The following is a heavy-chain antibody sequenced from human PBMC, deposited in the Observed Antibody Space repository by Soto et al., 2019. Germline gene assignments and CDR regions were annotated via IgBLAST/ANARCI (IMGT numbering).Heavy chain of an antibody. V-gene: IGHV3-7*01. CDR3: VKGTQAPNYDFWSGYANYGMDV. D-gene: IGHD3-3*01. Sequence: GSVRLSCAASGFTFTTYWMNWVRQAPGKGLEWVASIKQDGSEEFFVDSVKGRFTISRDNAKNSLYLQMSSLRAEDTAVYYCVKGTQAPNYDFWSGYANYGMDVWGQGTTVTVSS. CDR1: GFTFTTYW. J-gene: IGHJ6*02. CDR2: IKQDGSEE.